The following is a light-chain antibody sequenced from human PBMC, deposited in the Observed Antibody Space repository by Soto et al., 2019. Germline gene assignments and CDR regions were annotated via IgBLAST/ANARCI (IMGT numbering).Light chain of an antibody. CDR3: HQYGSSPT. CDR2: SVS. J-gene: IGKJ1*01. CDR1: QSVSKNY. Sequence: EIVLTQSPGTLSLSPGERATLSCRASQSVSKNYLAWYQQKPGQAPRVLIYSVSNRATGIPDRFSGSGSGTDFTLTISRLEPEDFAVYYCHQYGSSPTFGQGTKVDIK. V-gene: IGKV3-20*01.